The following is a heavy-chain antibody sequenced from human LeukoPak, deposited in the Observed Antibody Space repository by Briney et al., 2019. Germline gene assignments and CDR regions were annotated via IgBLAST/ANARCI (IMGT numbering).Heavy chain of an antibody. Sequence: PGGSLRLSCAASGFTFSSYWVHWVRQAPGKGLEWVSAISGSGGSTYYADSVKGRFTISRDNSKNTLYLQMNSLRAEDTAVYYCASSYNYYGSGSYGTYWGQGTLVTVSS. CDR2: ISGSGGST. CDR1: GFTFSSYW. D-gene: IGHD3-10*01. V-gene: IGHV3-23*01. CDR3: ASSYNYYGSGSYGTY. J-gene: IGHJ4*02.